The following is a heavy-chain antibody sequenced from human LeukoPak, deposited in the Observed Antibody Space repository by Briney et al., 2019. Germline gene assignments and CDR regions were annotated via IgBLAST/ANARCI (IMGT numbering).Heavy chain of an antibody. Sequence: SETLSLTCAVYGGSFSGYYWSWIRQPPGKGLEWIGEVNHSGSTNYNPSLKSRVTISVDTSKNQFSLKLSSVTAADTAVYYCARSLYSSSWGPRFDYWGQGTLVTVSS. CDR3: ARSLYSSSWGPRFDY. CDR2: VNHSGST. V-gene: IGHV4-34*01. J-gene: IGHJ4*02. CDR1: GGSFSGYY. D-gene: IGHD6-13*01.